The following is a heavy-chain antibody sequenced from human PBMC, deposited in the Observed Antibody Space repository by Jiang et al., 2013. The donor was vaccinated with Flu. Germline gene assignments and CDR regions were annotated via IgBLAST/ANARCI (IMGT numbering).Heavy chain of an antibody. J-gene: IGHJ3*02. V-gene: IGHV4-59*01. D-gene: IGHD6-19*01. CDR3: ARKYSSGWYPHDAFDI. CDR2: IYYSGST. CDR1: GGSISSYY. Sequence: LLKPSETLSLTCTVSGGSISSYYWSWIRQPPGKGLEWIGYIYYSGSTNYNPSLKSRVTISVDASKNQFSLKLSSVTAADTAVYYCARKYSSGWYPHDAFDIWGQGTMVTVSS.